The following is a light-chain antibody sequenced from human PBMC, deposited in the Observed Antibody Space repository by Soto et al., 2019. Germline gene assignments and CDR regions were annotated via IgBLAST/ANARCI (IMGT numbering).Light chain of an antibody. V-gene: IGKV3-11*01. Sequence: PGERATLSCRARQSLSKSLAWYQVKPGQAPRLLIYDASRRASGVPARFSGSGSGTDFTLTISILEPEDFALYYCQQRNTWPPITFGQGTRLEI. CDR1: QSLSKS. CDR2: DAS. CDR3: QQRNTWPPIT. J-gene: IGKJ5*01.